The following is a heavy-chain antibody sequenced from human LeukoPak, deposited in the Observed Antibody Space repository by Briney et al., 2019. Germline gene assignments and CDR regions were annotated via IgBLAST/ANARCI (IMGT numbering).Heavy chain of an antibody. Sequence: VASVKVSCKASGYTFTGYYINWVRQAPGQAPEWVGWVNPNTGGTRYARKFQGRVTMTRDTSITTAFMELRGLTFDDTAVFYCVREAGPLDWGQGTLVTVSS. CDR1: GYTFTGYY. J-gene: IGHJ4*02. CDR2: VNPNTGGT. V-gene: IGHV1-2*02. CDR3: VREAGPLD.